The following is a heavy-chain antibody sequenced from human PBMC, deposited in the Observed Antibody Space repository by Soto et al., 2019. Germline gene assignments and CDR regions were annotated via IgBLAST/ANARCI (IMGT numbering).Heavy chain of an antibody. CDR3: ASESYGGEFDY. V-gene: IGHV1-3*05. D-gene: IGHD4-17*01. CDR1: GYTFTSYA. Sequence: QVQLVQSGAEEKKPGASVKVSCKASGYTFTSYAMHWVRQAPGQRLEWMGWITAGNGNTKYSHKFQGRVTITRDTSASTAYMELSSLRSEDTAVYYCASESYGGEFDYWGQGALVTVSS. J-gene: IGHJ4*02. CDR2: ITAGNGNT.